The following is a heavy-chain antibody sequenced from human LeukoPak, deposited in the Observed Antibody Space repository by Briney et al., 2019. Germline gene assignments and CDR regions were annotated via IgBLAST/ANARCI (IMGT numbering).Heavy chain of an antibody. V-gene: IGHV4-61*02. D-gene: IGHD3-22*01. Sequence: SETLSLTCTVSGGSISSGSYYWSWIRQPAGKGLEWIGRIYTSGSTNYNPSLKSRVTMSVDTSKNQFSLKLSSVTAADTAVYYCARGGYYESSGYYEYFQHWGQGTLVTVSS. CDR1: GGSISSGSYY. J-gene: IGHJ1*01. CDR2: IYTSGST. CDR3: ARGGYYESSGYYEYFQH.